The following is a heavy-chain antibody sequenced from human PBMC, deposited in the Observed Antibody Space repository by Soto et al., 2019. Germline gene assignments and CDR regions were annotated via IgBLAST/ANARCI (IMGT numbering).Heavy chain of an antibody. CDR2: ISAYNGNT. CDR3: ARVHYYDSSGYQEIDY. J-gene: IGHJ4*02. Sequence: ASVKVSCKASGYTFTSYGISWVRQAPGQGLEWMGWISAYNGNTNYAQKLQGRVTMTTDTSTSTAYMELRSLRSDDTAVYYCARVHYYDSSGYQEIDYWGQGTLVTVSS. D-gene: IGHD3-22*01. V-gene: IGHV1-18*01. CDR1: GYTFTSYG.